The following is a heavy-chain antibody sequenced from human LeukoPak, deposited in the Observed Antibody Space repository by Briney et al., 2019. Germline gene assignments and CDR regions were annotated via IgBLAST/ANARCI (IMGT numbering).Heavy chain of an antibody. Sequence: SVKVSCKASGGTFSSYAISWVRQAPGQGLEWMGGIIPIFGTANYAQKFQGRVTITTDESTSTAYMELSSLRSEDTAVYYCARGFYYDSSGYYLGPTDYWGQGTLVTVSS. CDR3: ARGFYYDSSGYYLGPTDY. CDR2: IIPIFGTA. J-gene: IGHJ4*02. D-gene: IGHD3-22*01. CDR1: GGTFSSYA. V-gene: IGHV1-69*05.